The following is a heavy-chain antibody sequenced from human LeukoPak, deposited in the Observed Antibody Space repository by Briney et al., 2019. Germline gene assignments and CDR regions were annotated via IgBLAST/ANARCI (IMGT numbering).Heavy chain of an antibody. D-gene: IGHD6-25*01. Sequence: ASVKVSCKASGYTFTSYDINWVRQATGQGLEWMGWMNPNSGNTGYAQKFQGRVTMTRNTSISTAYMELSSLRSEDTAVYYCARGDPRRDAFDIWGQGTMVTVSS. CDR2: MNPNSGNT. CDR3: ARGDPRRDAFDI. CDR1: GYTFTSYD. J-gene: IGHJ3*02. V-gene: IGHV1-8*01.